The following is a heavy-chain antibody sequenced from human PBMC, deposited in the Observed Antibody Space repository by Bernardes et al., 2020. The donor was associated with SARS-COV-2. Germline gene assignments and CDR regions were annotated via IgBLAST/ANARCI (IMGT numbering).Heavy chain of an antibody. J-gene: IGHJ5*02. CDR3: ARDIGEQLLIS. Sequence: GGSLRLSCAASGFAFSSYSMNWVRQAPGKGMEWHSYISSYSSTIYYADSLKGRLTISRDNAKNSLYLQMNGLRDEDTAVYYCARDIGEQLLISWGQGTLVTVSS. CDR2: ISSYSSTI. D-gene: IGHD1-26*01. CDR1: GFAFSSYS. V-gene: IGHV3-48*02.